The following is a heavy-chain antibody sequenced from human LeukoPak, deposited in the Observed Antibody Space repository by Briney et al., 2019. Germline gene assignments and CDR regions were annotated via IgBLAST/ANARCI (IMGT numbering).Heavy chain of an antibody. J-gene: IGHJ5*02. CDR1: GGTFSSYA. Sequence: SVKVSCKASGGTFSSYAISWVRQAPGQGLEWMGRITPILGIANYAQKFQGRVTITADKSTSTAYMELSSLRSEDTAVYYCARTATAYYDILTGYFWFDPWGQGTLVTVSS. D-gene: IGHD3-9*01. CDR3: ARTATAYYDILTGYFWFDP. V-gene: IGHV1-69*04. CDR2: ITPILGIA.